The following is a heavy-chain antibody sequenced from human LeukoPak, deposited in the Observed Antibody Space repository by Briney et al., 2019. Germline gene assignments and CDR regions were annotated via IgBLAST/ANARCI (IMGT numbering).Heavy chain of an antibody. J-gene: IGHJ4*02. D-gene: IGHD1-26*01. CDR3: AKDTLVWELHPPLDY. Sequence: HPGGSLRLACAASGFDFGVFSMNWVRQAPGKGLEWVSAISGSGGSTYYADSVKGRFTISRDNSKNTLYLQMNSLRAEDTAVYYCAKDTLVWELHPPLDYWGQGTLVTVSS. CDR1: GFDFGVFS. V-gene: IGHV3-23*01. CDR2: ISGSGGST.